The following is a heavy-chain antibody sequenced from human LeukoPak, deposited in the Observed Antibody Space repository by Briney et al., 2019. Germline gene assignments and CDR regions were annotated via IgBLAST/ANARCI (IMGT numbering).Heavy chain of an antibody. Sequence: PSETLSLTCTASGGSISSYYWSWIRQPPGKGLEWIGYIYYSGSTNYNPSLKSRVTISVDTSKNQFSLKLSSVTAADTAVYYCARGGDPIIDYWGQGTLVTVSS. CDR2: IYYSGST. CDR1: GGSISSYY. CDR3: ARGGDPIIDY. V-gene: IGHV4-59*01. J-gene: IGHJ4*02. D-gene: IGHD3-10*01.